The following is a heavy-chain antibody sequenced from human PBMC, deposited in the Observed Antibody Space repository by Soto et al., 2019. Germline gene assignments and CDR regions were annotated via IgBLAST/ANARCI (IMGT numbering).Heavy chain of an antibody. J-gene: IGHJ6*02. D-gene: IGHD6-25*01. V-gene: IGHV4-59*08. Sequence: QVQLQESGPGLVKPSETLSLTCTVSGGSISNFYWTWIRQPPGKGLEWIGNVHYSGNTNYSPSLKSRVTTSVDTAKNQLSLNLSSVTAADTAVYYCARHKDPGSDRGGMDVWGQGTTVIVSS. CDR3: ARHKDPGSDRGGMDV. CDR1: GGSISNFY. CDR2: VHYSGNT.